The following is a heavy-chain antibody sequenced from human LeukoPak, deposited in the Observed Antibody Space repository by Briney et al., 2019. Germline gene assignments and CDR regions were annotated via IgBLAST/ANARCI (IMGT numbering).Heavy chain of an antibody. J-gene: IGHJ4*02. CDR3: TYSGYEKGGFDY. Sequence: GGSLGLSCAASGFTVSSNYMSWVRQAPGKGLEWVSVIYSGGSTYYADSVKGRFPISRHNSKNTLYLQMNSLRAEDTAVYYCTYSGYEKGGFDYWGQGTLVTVSS. CDR2: IYSGGST. V-gene: IGHV3-53*04. CDR1: GFTVSSNY. D-gene: IGHD5-12*01.